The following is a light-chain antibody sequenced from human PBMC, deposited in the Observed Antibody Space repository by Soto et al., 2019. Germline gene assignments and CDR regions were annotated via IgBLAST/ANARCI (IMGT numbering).Light chain of an antibody. V-gene: IGLV1-47*01. J-gene: IGLJ3*02. Sequence: QSVLTQPPSASGTPGQRVTISCSGSSSNIGSNYVYSYQQLPGTAPKLLIYRNNQRPSWVPDSFSGSKSGTSASLAISGLRSEDEADYYCAAWDDSLSGWVFGGGTKLTVL. CDR2: RNN. CDR1: SSNIGSNY. CDR3: AAWDDSLSGWV.